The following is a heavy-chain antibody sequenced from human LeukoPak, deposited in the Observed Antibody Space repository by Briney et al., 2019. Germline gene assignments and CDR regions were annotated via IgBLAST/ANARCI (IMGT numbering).Heavy chain of an antibody. V-gene: IGHV3-30*02. CDR3: ARGLNWNDLDY. D-gene: IGHD1-1*01. Sequence: GGSLRLSCAASGFIFSSYGLHWVRQAPGKGLEGVAFIQYDGTNKYYTDSVKGRFTISRDNAKNTLYLQMNSLRAEDTAVYYCARGLNWNDLDYWGQGTLVTVSS. CDR2: IQYDGTNK. J-gene: IGHJ4*02. CDR1: GFIFSSYG.